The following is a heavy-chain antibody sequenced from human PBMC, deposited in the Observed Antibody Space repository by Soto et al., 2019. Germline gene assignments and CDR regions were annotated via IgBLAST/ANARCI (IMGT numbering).Heavy chain of an antibody. CDR1: GFTFSSYS. CDR2: ISSSSSYI. J-gene: IGHJ4*02. CDR3: ARDAPYYDSSGSHPY. D-gene: IGHD3-22*01. V-gene: IGHV3-21*01. Sequence: GGSLRLSCAASGFTFSSYSMNWVRQAPGKGLEWVSSISSSSSYIYYADSVKGRFTISRDNAKNSLYLQMNSLRAEDTAVYYCARDAPYYDSSGSHPYWGQGTLVTVLL.